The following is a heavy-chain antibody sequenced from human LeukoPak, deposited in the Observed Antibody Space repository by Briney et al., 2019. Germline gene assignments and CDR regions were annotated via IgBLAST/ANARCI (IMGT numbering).Heavy chain of an antibody. V-gene: IGHV3-23*01. CDR1: GFTFSTYA. CDR2: ISVSGAGT. D-gene: IGHD3-10*02. Sequence: GGSLRLSCAASGFTFSTYAMSWVRQAPGKGLEWVSAISVSGAGTYYADSAKGRFTISRDNSKNTLYLQMNSLSAEDTAVYYCARGVNYFVLEYWGQGTLVTVSS. CDR3: ARGVNYFVLEY. J-gene: IGHJ4*02.